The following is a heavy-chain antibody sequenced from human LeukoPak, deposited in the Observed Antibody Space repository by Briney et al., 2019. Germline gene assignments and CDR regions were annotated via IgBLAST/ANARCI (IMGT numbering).Heavy chain of an antibody. CDR2: ISGSGGST. CDR3: AKAGCSSTSCYEDY. Sequence: PGGSLRLSCAASGFTFSSYAMSWVRQAPGKGLEWVSAISGSGGSTYYADSVKGRFTISRDNSKNTLYLQMNSLRAEDTAVYYCAKAGCSSTSCYEDYWGQGTLDTVSS. D-gene: IGHD2-2*01. V-gene: IGHV3-23*01. CDR1: GFTFSSYA. J-gene: IGHJ4*02.